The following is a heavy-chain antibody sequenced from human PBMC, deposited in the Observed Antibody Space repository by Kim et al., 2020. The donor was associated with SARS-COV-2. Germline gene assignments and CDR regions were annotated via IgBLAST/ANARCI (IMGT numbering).Heavy chain of an antibody. CDR2: ISYDGSNK. CDR3: AKVDDYGDYVSWGTYYYFDY. J-gene: IGHJ4*02. D-gene: IGHD4-17*01. V-gene: IGHV3-30*18. Sequence: GGSLRLSCAASGFTFSSYGMHWVRQAPGKGLEWVAVISYDGSNKYYADSVKGRFTISRDNSKNTLYLQMNSLRAEDTAVYYCAKVDDYGDYVSWGTYYYFDYWGQGTLVTVSS. CDR1: GFTFSSYG.